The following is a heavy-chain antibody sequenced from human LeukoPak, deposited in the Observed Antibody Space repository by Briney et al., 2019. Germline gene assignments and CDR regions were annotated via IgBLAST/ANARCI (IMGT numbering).Heavy chain of an antibody. J-gene: IGHJ5*02. D-gene: IGHD3-10*01. Sequence: PSETLSLTCAVSGGSFSGYYWSWIRQPPGKGLEWIGEINHSGSTNYNPSLKSRVTMSVDTSKNQFSLKLSSVTAADTAVYYCARDRPTLDYGSGSYHRGGFDPWGQGTLVTVSS. CDR1: GGSFSGYY. CDR3: ARDRPTLDYGSGSYHRGGFDP. V-gene: IGHV4-34*01. CDR2: INHSGST.